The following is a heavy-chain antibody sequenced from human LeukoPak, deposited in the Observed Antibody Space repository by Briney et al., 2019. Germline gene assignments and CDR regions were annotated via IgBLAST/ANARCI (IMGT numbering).Heavy chain of an antibody. Sequence: SVKVSCKASGGTFSSYAISWVRQAPGQGLEWMGRIIPILGIANYAQKFQGRVTITADKSTSTAYMELSSLRSEDTAVYYCVWQQKLVRVDYWGQGTLVTVSS. CDR3: VWQQKLVRVDY. D-gene: IGHD6-13*01. J-gene: IGHJ4*02. V-gene: IGHV1-69*04. CDR2: IIPILGIA. CDR1: GGTFSSYA.